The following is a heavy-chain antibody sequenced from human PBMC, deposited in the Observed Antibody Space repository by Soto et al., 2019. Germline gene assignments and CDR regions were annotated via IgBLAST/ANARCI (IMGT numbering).Heavy chain of an antibody. CDR2: IYTSGST. Sequence: SESLSLTGTVSVGSISSYYWSWIRQPAGKGLEWIGRIYTSGSTNYNPSLKSRVTMSVDTSKNQFSLKLSSVTAADTAVYYCARDWRAVAGTDYYYGMDVWGQGTTVTVSS. CDR1: VGSISSYY. D-gene: IGHD6-19*01. J-gene: IGHJ6*02. CDR3: ARDWRAVAGTDYYYGMDV. V-gene: IGHV4-4*07.